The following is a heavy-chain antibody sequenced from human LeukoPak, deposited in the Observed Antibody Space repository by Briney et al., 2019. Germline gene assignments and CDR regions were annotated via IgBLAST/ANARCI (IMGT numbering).Heavy chain of an antibody. CDR1: ARSISSYY. CDR3: ARITLSGYSLGRFDH. D-gene: IGHD3-22*01. CDR2: THYIGST. J-gene: IGHJ5*02. Sequence: SETLSLTWTVAARSISSYYWSWIRQPPGKVRGWNGYTHYIGSTNYNRCLKSRVTISVATSKTQYSLKLSSVTAADTAVYYCARITLSGYSLGRFDHWGQGTLVTVSS. V-gene: IGHV4-59*08.